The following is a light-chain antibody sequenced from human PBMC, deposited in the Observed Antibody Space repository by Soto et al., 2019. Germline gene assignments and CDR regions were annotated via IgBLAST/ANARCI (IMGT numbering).Light chain of an antibody. V-gene: IGLV2-14*01. J-gene: IGLJ3*02. CDR1: SSDVGGYNF. Sequence: QSVLTQPASVSGSRGQSITISCTGTSSDVGGYNFVSWYQQHPGKAPKFLIHEVINRPSGVSNRFSGSKSGNTASLTISGLQAEDEADYYCASYPNTKTWVFGGGTKVTVL. CDR3: ASYPNTKTWV. CDR2: EVI.